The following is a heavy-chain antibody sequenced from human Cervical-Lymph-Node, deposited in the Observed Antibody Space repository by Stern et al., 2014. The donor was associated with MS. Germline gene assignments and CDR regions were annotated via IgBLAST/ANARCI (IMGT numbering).Heavy chain of an antibody. V-gene: IGHV1-18*01. Sequence: VQLEESGAEVKKPGASVKVSCKASGYIFTSYGISWVRQAPGQGLEWMGWINTYNRNTTYAQKLQGRFTVTTDTSTRTAYMELRSLRSDDTAVYYCAISDYPYYYYSMDVWGQGTTVTVSS. CDR1: GYIFTSYG. CDR2: INTYNRNT. CDR3: AISDYPYYYYSMDV. J-gene: IGHJ6*02. D-gene: IGHD4-17*01.